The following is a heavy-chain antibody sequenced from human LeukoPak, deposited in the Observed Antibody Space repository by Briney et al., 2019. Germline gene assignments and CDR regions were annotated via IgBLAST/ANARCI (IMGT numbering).Heavy chain of an antibody. CDR3: ARDGGSPDYYDSSGYCDY. V-gene: IGHV3-66*03. J-gene: IGHJ4*02. CDR2: IYYYGST. CDR1: GFTVSSTY. D-gene: IGHD3-22*01. Sequence: GGSLRLSCVASGFTVSSTYMSWVRQAPGKGLEWVSVIYYYGSTYYADSVKGRFTISRDNSKNTLYLQMGSLRAEDMAVYYCARDGGSPDYYDSSGYCDYWGQGTLVTVSS.